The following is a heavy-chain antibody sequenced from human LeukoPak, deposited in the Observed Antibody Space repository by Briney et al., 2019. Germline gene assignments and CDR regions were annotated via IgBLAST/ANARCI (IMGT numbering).Heavy chain of an antibody. V-gene: IGHV3-7*03. CDR3: ARAMNHAFNI. CDR1: GFTFSSYW. CDR2: MNEDGSKK. Sequence: GGSLRLSCAASGFTFSSYWMNWARQAPGKGLEWVANMNEDGSKKYYVGSVRGRFTISRDNAKTSLYLQMSSLRAEDTAVYYCARAMNHAFNIWGQGAMVTVSS. J-gene: IGHJ3*02.